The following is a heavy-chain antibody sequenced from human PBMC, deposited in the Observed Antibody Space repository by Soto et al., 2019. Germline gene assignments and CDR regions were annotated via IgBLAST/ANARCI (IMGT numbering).Heavy chain of an antibody. CDR3: AKGGYSYYYYYGMDV. V-gene: IGHV3-23*01. Sequence: GGSLRLSCAASGFTFSIYAMSWVRQAPGKGLEWVSAISGSGGSTYYADSVKGRFTISRDNSKNTLYLQMNSLRAEDTAVYYCAKGGYSYYYYYGMDVWGQGTTVTVSS. CDR2: ISGSGGST. J-gene: IGHJ6*02. D-gene: IGHD5-18*01. CDR1: GFTFSIYA.